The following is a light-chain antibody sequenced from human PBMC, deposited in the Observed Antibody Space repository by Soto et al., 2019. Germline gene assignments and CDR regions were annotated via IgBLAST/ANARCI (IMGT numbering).Light chain of an antibody. CDR1: QSVSSY. V-gene: IGKV3-11*01. J-gene: IGKJ3*01. Sequence: EIVVTQSPATLSLSPGERATLSCRASQSVSSYLAWYEQKPDQAPRLLIYDASNSSTGIPARFNGRGSGTDFTVTISSLEPEDFAVYYYQQRGNGPPLFAFGPGTKVDI. CDR2: DAS. CDR3: QQRGNGPPLFA.